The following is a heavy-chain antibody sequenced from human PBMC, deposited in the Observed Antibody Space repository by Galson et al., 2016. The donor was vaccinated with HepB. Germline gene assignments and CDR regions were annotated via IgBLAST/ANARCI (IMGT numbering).Heavy chain of an antibody. V-gene: IGHV3-48*02. D-gene: IGHD3-10*01. Sequence: SLRLSCAATGDTLINYSMNWVRQAPGRGLEWISHISRSSGTVYYADSVKGRFTISRDNANNSLFLQMESLGDEDTAVYYWATELVRGALDNWVRGTLVTVSS. CDR1: GDTLINYS. J-gene: IGHJ4*02. CDR2: ISRSSGTV. CDR3: ATELVRGALDN.